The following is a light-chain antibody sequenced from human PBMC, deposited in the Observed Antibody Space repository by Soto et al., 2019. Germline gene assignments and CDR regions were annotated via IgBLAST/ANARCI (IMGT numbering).Light chain of an antibody. CDR3: QQYENYWT. J-gene: IGKJ1*01. Sequence: DIQLTHSPSTLSGSQGDRVSITCRASQTISSWLAWYQHKPGKAPKLLIYDASNLDSGVPSRFSGSGSGTEFSLTISNLQPDDCATYYCQQYENYWTFAQGTKVDIK. V-gene: IGKV1-5*01. CDR1: QTISSW. CDR2: DAS.